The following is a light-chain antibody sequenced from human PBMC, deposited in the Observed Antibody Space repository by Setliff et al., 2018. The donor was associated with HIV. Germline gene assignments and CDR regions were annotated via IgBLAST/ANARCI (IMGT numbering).Light chain of an antibody. V-gene: IGLV2-14*03. J-gene: IGLJ1*01. CDR2: DVI. CDR3: LSYTSSSTYV. CDR1: SSDVGGYYS. Sequence: QSALTQPASVSGSPGQSITISCTGISSDVGGYYSVSWYQQHPGKAPKLMIYDVINRPSGVSNRFSGSRSGNTASLTISGLQVEDEADYYCLSYTSSSTYVFGTGTKVTVL.